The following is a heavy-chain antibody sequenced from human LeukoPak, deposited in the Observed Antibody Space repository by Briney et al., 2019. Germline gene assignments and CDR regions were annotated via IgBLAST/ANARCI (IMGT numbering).Heavy chain of an antibody. CDR1: GGSISSYY. D-gene: IGHD1-1*01. J-gene: IGHJ4*02. Sequence: SETLSLTCTVSGGSISSYYWSWIRQPPGKGLEWIGYIYYSGSTNYNPSLKSRVTISVDTSKNQFSLKLSSATAADTAVYYCARVEARSSPYFDYWGQGTLVTVSS. CDR2: IYYSGST. V-gene: IGHV4-59*01. CDR3: ARVEARSSPYFDY.